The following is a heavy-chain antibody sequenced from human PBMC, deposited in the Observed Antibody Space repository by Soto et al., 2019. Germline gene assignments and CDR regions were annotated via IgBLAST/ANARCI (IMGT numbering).Heavy chain of an antibody. V-gene: IGHV3-21*01. CDR2: ISSGSDYI. Sequence: EVHLVESGGGLVKPGGSLRLTCAASGFIFSDYTMNWVRQAPGKGLEWVSSISSGSDYIFYADTVKGRFTISRDNARNSLYLQMTSLRAEDTAVYYCATDSGCVNNACAYDPWGQGTLVTVSS. CDR1: GFIFSDYT. D-gene: IGHD1-20*01. J-gene: IGHJ5*02. CDR3: ATDSGCVNNACAYDP.